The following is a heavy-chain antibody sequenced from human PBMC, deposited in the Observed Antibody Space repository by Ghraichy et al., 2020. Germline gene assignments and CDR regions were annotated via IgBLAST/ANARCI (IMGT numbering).Heavy chain of an antibody. CDR1: GGSVTTPGYY. Sequence: SXTLSLTCTVSGGSVTTPGYYWAWVRQQPEKGLEWIGYMYVTGDTYYSPSFRSRATISFDTSQNHFSLEMKSVTAADTATYYCAREDRYGTSPRYAFDIWGQGTTVTVAS. D-gene: IGHD5-24*01. CDR3: AREDRYGTSPRYAFDI. V-gene: IGHV4-31*03. J-gene: IGHJ3*02. CDR2: MYVTGDT.